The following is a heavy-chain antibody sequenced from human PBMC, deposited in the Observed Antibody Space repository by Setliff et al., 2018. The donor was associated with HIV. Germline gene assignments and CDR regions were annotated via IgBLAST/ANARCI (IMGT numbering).Heavy chain of an antibody. J-gene: IGHJ4*02. Sequence: PGGSLRLSCAASGFTFSSYEMNWVRQAPGKGLELVSYISSSSSTIYYADSVKGRFTISRDNSKNTLYLQMISLRADDTAVYYCAKSLLVAGNDYWGQGTLVTVSS. CDR2: ISSSSSTI. CDR3: AKSLLVAGNDY. V-gene: IGHV3-48*03. D-gene: IGHD2-8*02. CDR1: GFTFSSYE.